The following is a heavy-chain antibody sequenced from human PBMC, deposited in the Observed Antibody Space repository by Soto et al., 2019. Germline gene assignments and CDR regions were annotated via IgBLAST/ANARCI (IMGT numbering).Heavy chain of an antibody. D-gene: IGHD4-17*01. CDR2: ISYDGSNK. J-gene: IGHJ4*02. V-gene: IGHV3-30-3*01. Sequence: QVQLAESGGGVVQPGRSLRLSCAASGFTFSSYAMHWVRQAPGKGLEWVAVISYDGSNKYYADSVKGRFTISRDNSKNTLYLQMNSLRAEDTAVYYCARADYGGDYFDYWGQGTLVTVSS. CDR1: GFTFSSYA. CDR3: ARADYGGDYFDY.